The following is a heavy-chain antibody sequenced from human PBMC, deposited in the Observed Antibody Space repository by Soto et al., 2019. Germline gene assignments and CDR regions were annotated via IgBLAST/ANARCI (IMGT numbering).Heavy chain of an antibody. Sequence: QVQLVQSGGEVKKPGASVKVSWKASGYTFTIYGINWVRQAPGQGLEWMGWISPDNGNTNYAQELQGRVTTTTDTSTSTAYMELRSLRSDDTAVYYCARALGYSGYAGMDVWGQGTTVTVSS. CDR2: ISPDNGNT. CDR3: ARALGYSGYAGMDV. D-gene: IGHD5-12*01. V-gene: IGHV1-18*01. CDR1: GYTFTIYG. J-gene: IGHJ6*02.